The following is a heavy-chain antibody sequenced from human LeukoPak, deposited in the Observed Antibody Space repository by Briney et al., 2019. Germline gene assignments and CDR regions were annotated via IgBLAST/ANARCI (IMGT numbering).Heavy chain of an antibody. Sequence: PSETLSLTCTVSGGSISSSSYYWGWIRQPPGKGLEWIGSIYYSGSTYYNPSLKSRVTISVDTSKNQFSLKLSSVTAADTAVYYCARHGDLEPTYYFDYWGQGTLVTVSS. D-gene: IGHD1-14*01. J-gene: IGHJ4*02. CDR1: GGSISSSSYY. CDR3: ARHGDLEPTYYFDY. V-gene: IGHV4-39*01. CDR2: IYYSGST.